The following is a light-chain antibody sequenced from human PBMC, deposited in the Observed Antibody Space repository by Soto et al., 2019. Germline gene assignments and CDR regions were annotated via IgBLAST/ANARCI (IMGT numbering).Light chain of an antibody. CDR2: KAS. CDR1: QSVSSS. CDR3: QQYNDSFPYT. J-gene: IGKJ2*01. Sequence: TQSPGTLSLSPGERATLSCRASQSVSSSYLAWYQQKPGTAPKLLIYKASTLESGVPSRFSGSRSGTEFTLTVSSLQPDDFATYYCQQYNDSFPYTFGQGTKVDIK. V-gene: IGKV1-5*03.